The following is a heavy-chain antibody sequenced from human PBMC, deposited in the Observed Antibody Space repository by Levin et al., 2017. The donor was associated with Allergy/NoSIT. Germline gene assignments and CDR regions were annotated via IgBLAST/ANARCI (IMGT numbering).Heavy chain of an antibody. Sequence: SQTLSLTCKVSGGSISSGSYYWSWIRQPAAQGLEWIGRIYSSGSANYNPSPKSRVTISVDTSKNQFSLKLSSVTAADTAVYYCARAEVGSEHWGQGTLVTVSS. J-gene: IGHJ4*02. D-gene: IGHD3-10*01. V-gene: IGHV4-61*02. CDR3: ARAEVGSEH. CDR2: IYSSGSA. CDR1: GGSISSGSYY.